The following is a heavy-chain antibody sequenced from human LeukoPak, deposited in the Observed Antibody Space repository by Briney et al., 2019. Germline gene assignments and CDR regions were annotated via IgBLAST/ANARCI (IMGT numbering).Heavy chain of an antibody. D-gene: IGHD6-19*01. Sequence: PSETLSLTCTVSGGSISSDTYYWGWIRQPPGKGLEWIGSIYYSGSTYYNPSLKSRVTISVDTSKNQFSLKLSSVTAADTAVYYCARDGKQWPRSDAFDIWGQGTMVTVSS. CDR2: IYYSGST. J-gene: IGHJ3*02. V-gene: IGHV4-39*02. CDR1: GGSISSDTYY. CDR3: ARDGKQWPRSDAFDI.